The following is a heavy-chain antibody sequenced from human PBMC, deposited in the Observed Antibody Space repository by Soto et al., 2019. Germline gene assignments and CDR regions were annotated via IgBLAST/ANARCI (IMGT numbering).Heavy chain of an antibody. J-gene: IGHJ4*02. V-gene: IGHV3-48*03. CDR2: ISSSGSTI. CDR1: EFTFSSYE. Sequence: GGSLRLSCVASEFTFSSYEVNWVRQAPGKGLEWVSYISSSGSTIYYADSVKGRFTISRDNAKKSLYLQMNSLRAEDTAVYYCVRFGGAAAGPGDYWGQGTLVTVS. D-gene: IGHD6-13*01. CDR3: VRFGGAAAGPGDY.